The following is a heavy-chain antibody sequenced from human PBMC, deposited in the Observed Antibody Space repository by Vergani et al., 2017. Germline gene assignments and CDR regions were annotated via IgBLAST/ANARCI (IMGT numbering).Heavy chain of an antibody. CDR1: GFTVSSNY. V-gene: IGHV3-33*08. CDR3: ARDRGCSGGSCYSPGLFDP. CDR2: IWYDGSNK. J-gene: IGHJ5*02. Sequence: VQLVESGGGLIQPGGSLRLSCAASGFTVSSNYMSWVRQAPGKGLEWVAVIWYDGSNKYYADSVKGRFTISRDNSKNTLYLQMNSLRAEDTAVYYCARDRGCSGGSCYSPGLFDPWGQGTLVTVSS. D-gene: IGHD2-15*01.